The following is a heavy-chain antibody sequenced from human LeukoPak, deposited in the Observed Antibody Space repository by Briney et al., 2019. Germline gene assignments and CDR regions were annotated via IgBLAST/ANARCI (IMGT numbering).Heavy chain of an antibody. D-gene: IGHD3-10*01. V-gene: IGHV3-21*01. CDR3: ARIYYGSGSSAFDI. Sequence: NPGGSLRLSCAASGFTFSSYSMNWVRQAPGKELEWVSSISSSSSYIYYADSVKGRFTTYRDNAKNSLYLQMNSLRAEDTAVYYCARIYYGSGSSAFDIWGQGTMVTVSS. CDR1: GFTFSSYS. CDR2: ISSSSSYI. J-gene: IGHJ3*02.